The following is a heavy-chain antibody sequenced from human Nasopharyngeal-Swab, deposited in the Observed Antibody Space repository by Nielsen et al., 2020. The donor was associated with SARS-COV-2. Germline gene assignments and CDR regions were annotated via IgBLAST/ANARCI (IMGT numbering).Heavy chain of an antibody. Sequence: RQAPGKGLEWIGEINHSGSTNYNPSLKSRVTISVDTSKNQFSLKLSSVTAVDTAVYYCARESPPYYPQKGSFDYWGQGTLVTSPQ. CDR3: ARESPPYYPQKGSFDY. V-gene: IGHV4-34*01. J-gene: IGHJ4*02. D-gene: IGHD3-10*01. CDR2: INHSGST.